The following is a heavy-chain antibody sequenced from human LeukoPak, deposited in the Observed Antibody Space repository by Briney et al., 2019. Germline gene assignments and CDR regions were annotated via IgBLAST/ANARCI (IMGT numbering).Heavy chain of an antibody. V-gene: IGHV3-23*01. Sequence: QPGGSLRLSCAASGFIFSSYAMSWVRQAPGKGLEWVSYGGSGGSTYYADSVKGRFTVSRDNSKSTLYLQMNSLTAEDTAVYYCAKMRGQYYHSYYMDAWGKGTTVTVSS. CDR3: AKMRGQYYHSYYMDA. CDR2: GGSGGST. J-gene: IGHJ6*03. CDR1: GFIFSSYA.